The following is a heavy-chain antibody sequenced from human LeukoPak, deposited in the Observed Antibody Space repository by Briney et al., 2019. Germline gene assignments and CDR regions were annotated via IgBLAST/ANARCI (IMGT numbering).Heavy chain of an antibody. D-gene: IGHD6-13*01. CDR2: IWYDGSNK. Sequence: GGSLRLSCAASGFTFSSYGMHWVRQAPGKGLEWVAFIWYDGSNKYYADSVKGRFTISRDNAKNSLYLQMNSLRAEDTAVYYCARDRVTYFESIAAGLIDYWGQGTLVTVSS. V-gene: IGHV3-33*08. J-gene: IGHJ4*02. CDR3: ARDRVTYFESIAAGLIDY. CDR1: GFTFSSYG.